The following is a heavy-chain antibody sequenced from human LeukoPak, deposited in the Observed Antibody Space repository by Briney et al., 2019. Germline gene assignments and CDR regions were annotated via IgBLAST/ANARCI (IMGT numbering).Heavy chain of an antibody. CDR3: ARGGYSYGAGETYYYYYGMDV. Sequence: AGGSLRLSCAVSGFTFSRYSMNWVRQAAGKGLEWVSYISSSRSTIYYADYVKGRFTISRHNAKTSLYLQMNTLRAEDTAVYYCARGGYSYGAGETYYYYYGMDVWGQGPTVTVSS. J-gene: IGHJ6*02. V-gene: IGHV3-48*01. CDR1: GFTFSRYS. CDR2: ISSSRSTI. D-gene: IGHD5-18*01.